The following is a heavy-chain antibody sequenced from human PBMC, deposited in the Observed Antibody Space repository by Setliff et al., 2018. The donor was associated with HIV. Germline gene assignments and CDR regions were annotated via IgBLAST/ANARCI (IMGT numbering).Heavy chain of an antibody. CDR2: IYYSGST. CDR1: GGSISSHY. D-gene: IGHD1-26*01. J-gene: IGHJ6*03. CDR3: ARATTGYSGIWYRNGLTYYYYMDV. V-gene: IGHV4-59*11. Sequence: PSETLSLTCTVSGGSISSHYRSWIRQPPGKGLEWIGYIYYSGSTNYNPSLKSRVTISVDTSKNQFSLKLSSVTAADTAIFYCARATTGYSGIWYRNGLTYYYYMDVWGRGTKVTVSS.